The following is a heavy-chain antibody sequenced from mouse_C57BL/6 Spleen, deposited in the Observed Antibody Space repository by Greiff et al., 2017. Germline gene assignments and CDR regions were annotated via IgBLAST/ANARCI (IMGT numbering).Heavy chain of an antibody. J-gene: IGHJ2*01. D-gene: IGHD2-4*01. CDR2: IDPETGGT. V-gene: IGHV1-15*01. Sequence: QVQLKQSGAELVRPGASVTLSCKASGYTFTDYEMHWVKQTPVHGLEWIGAIDPETGGTAYNQKFKGKAILTADKSSNTAYMELRSLTSEDSAVYYCTRGRLYDYGDYWGQGTTLTVSS. CDR3: TRGRLYDYGDY. CDR1: GYTFTDYE.